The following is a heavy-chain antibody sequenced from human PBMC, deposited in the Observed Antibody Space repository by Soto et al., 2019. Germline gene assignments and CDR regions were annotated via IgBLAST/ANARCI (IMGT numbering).Heavy chain of an antibody. CDR3: ASGREWHGFGGFDI. CDR1: GGSISSYY. Sequence: ETLSLTCTVSGGSISSYYWSWIRQPPGKGLEWIGYIYYSGSTNYNPSLKGRFTISRDNAQNSVFLQMNSLRVEDTAVYFCASGREWHGFGGFDIWGQGTMVTVSS. V-gene: IGHV4-59*12. J-gene: IGHJ3*02. D-gene: IGHD3-3*01. CDR2: IYYSGST.